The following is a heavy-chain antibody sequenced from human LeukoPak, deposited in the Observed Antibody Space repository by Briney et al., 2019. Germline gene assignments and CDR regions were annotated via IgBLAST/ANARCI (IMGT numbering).Heavy chain of an antibody. V-gene: IGHV3-11*01. D-gene: IGHD6-19*01. CDR1: GFTFSSYW. CDR2: ISRSGSTK. J-gene: IGHJ5*02. Sequence: GGSLRLSCAASGFTFSSYWMSWIRQAPGKGLEWVSSISRSGSTKYYADSVKGRFTISRDNAKNSLFLQMNSLRAEDTAVYYCAKDTSSGWPNWFDPWGQGTLVTVSS. CDR3: AKDTSSGWPNWFDP.